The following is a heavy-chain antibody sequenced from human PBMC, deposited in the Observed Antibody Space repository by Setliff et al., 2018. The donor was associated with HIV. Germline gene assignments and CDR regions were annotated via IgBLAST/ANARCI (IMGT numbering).Heavy chain of an antibody. V-gene: IGHV4-31*01. CDR3: ARGKQGGYKSAGWSFDY. CDR2: IHYSGST. D-gene: IGHD5-12*01. J-gene: IGHJ4*02. CDR1: SGSISGGVHY. Sequence: SETLSLTCTVSSGSISGGVHYWSWIRQHPGKGLEWIGYIHYSGSTYYNPSLKSQVTISVDTSKNRLSLKLSSVTAADAAVYYCARGKQGGYKSAGWSFDYWGQGTLVTVSS.